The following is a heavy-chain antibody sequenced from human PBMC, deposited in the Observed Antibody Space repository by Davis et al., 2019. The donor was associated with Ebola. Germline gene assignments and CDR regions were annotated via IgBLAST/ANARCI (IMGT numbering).Heavy chain of an antibody. D-gene: IGHD2-2*02. Sequence: PSETLSPTGAVYGGSFSGYYWSWIRQPPGKGLEWIGEINHSGSTNYKPSLKSRVTISVDTSKNQFSLKLSSVTAADTAVYYCARVQTCSTSSCYISGGAFDHWGQWTMVTVSS. CDR3: ARVQTCSTSSCYISGGAFDH. CDR1: GGSFSGYY. CDR2: INHSGST. V-gene: IGHV4-34*01. J-gene: IGHJ3*01.